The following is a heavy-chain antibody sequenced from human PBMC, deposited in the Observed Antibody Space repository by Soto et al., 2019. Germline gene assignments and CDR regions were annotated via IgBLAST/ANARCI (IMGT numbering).Heavy chain of an antibody. CDR2: INAGNAKT. J-gene: IGHJ4*02. D-gene: IGHD6-19*01. V-gene: IGHV1-3*01. CDR3: ARDGAVAGNTNFDY. Sequence: QVQLVESGGGVVQPGRSLRLSCAASGFVFSSYAIHWVRQGPGQRLEWMGWINAGNAKTKYSQKFQGRVTISRDTSASTAYMELSSLRSEDTAVYYCARDGAVAGNTNFDYWGQGTLVTVSS. CDR1: GFVFSSYA.